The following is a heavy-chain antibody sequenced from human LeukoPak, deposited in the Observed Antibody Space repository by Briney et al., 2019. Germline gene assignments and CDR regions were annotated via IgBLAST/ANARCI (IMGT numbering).Heavy chain of an antibody. D-gene: IGHD3-22*01. CDR2: IYYSGST. J-gene: IGHJ6*03. Sequence: SETLSLTCTVSGGSTSSYYWSWIRQPPGKGLEWIGYIYYSGSTNYNPSLKSRVTISVDTSKNQFSLKLSSVTAADTAVYYCARGIFNYYDSSGYYDFYYYYYMDVWGKGTTVTVSS. CDR3: ARGIFNYYDSSGYYDFYYYYYMDV. CDR1: GGSTSSYY. V-gene: IGHV4-59*01.